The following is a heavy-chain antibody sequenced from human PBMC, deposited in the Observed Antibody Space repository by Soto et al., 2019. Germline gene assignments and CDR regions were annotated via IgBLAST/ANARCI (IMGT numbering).Heavy chain of an antibody. CDR3: ARAIAAAGFPNWFDP. D-gene: IGHD6-13*01. Sequence: ASVKVSCKASGYTFTIYAMHWVRQAPGQRLEWMGWINAGNGNTKYSQKFQGRVTITRDTSASTAYMELSSLRSEDTAVYYCARAIAAAGFPNWFDPWGQGTLVTVSS. CDR1: GYTFTIYA. CDR2: INAGNGNT. V-gene: IGHV1-3*01. J-gene: IGHJ5*02.